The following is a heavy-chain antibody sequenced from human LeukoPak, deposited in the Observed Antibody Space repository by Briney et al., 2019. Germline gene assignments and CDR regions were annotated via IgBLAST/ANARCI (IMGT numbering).Heavy chain of an antibody. CDR3: ASGGLYYDSSGSIH. CDR2: ISSSSSYI. CDR1: GFTFSSYS. V-gene: IGHV3-21*01. D-gene: IGHD3-22*01. Sequence: GSLRLSCAASGFTFSSYSMNWVRQAPGKGLEWVSSISSSSSYIYYADSVKGRFTISRDNAKNSLYLQMNSLRAEDTAVYYCASGGLYYDSSGSIHWGQGTLVTVSS. J-gene: IGHJ4*02.